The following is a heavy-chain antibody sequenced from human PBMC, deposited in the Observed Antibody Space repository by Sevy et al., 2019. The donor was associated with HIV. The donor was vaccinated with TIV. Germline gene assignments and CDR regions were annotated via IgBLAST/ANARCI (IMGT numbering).Heavy chain of an antibody. Sequence: ASVKVSCKVSGYTLTELSMHWVRQAPGKGLEWMGGFDPEDGETIYAQKFQGRVTMTEDTSTDTAYMELSSLRSEDTAVYYCATNVLLDQIDYYGMDVWGQGTTVTVSS. CDR1: GYTLTELS. J-gene: IGHJ6*02. D-gene: IGHD3-3*01. V-gene: IGHV1-24*01. CDR2: FDPEDGET. CDR3: ATNVLLDQIDYYGMDV.